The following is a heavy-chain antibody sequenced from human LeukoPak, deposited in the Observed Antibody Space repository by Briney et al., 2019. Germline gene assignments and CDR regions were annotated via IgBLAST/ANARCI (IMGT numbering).Heavy chain of an antibody. CDR1: GFTFSSYA. D-gene: IGHD5-24*01. J-gene: IGHJ4*02. Sequence: GGSLRLSCAASGFTFSSYAMSWVRQAPGKGLEWVSAISGSGGSTYYADSVKGRFTISRDNSKNTLYLQMNSLRAEDTAVYYCAKVGGVATIVGTFDYWGQGTLVTVSS. CDR2: ISGSGGST. CDR3: AKVGGVATIVGTFDY. V-gene: IGHV3-23*01.